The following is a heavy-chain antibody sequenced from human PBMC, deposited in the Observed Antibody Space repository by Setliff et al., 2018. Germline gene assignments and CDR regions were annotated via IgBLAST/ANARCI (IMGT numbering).Heavy chain of an antibody. V-gene: IGHV4-61*09. D-gene: IGHD3-9*01. CDR2: IFARGSM. Sequence: SETLSLTCTVSGGSISSGNYYWIWIRQPAGKALEWLGHIFARGSMNYNPSLKSRVTRYIDTSQQLSLRLSTVTAADTAVYYCARHALSFDSAWDVWGKGTTVTVSS. CDR1: GGSISSGNYY. J-gene: IGHJ6*04. CDR3: ARHALSFDSAWDV.